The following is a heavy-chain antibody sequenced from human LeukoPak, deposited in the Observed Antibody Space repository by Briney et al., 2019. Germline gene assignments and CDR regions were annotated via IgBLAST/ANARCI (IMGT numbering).Heavy chain of an antibody. CDR3: ARSGVPAVMSAFDI. V-gene: IGHV4-39*07. CDR2: IYYSGST. J-gene: IGHJ3*02. D-gene: IGHD2-2*01. CDR1: GGSISSSSYY. Sequence: SETLSLTCTVSGGSISSSSYYWGWIRQPPGKGLEWIGSIYYSGSTYYNPSLKSRVTISVDTSKNQFSLKLSSVTAADTAVYYCARSGVPAVMSAFDIWGQGTMVTVSS.